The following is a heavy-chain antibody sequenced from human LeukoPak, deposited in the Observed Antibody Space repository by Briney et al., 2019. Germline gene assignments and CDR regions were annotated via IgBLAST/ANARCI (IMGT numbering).Heavy chain of an antibody. Sequence: ASVKVSCKASGYTFTSYDINWVRQATGQGLEWMGWMNPNSGNTGYAQKFQGRVTMTTDTSTSTAYMELRSLRSDDTAVYYCATRSGYFYGMDVWGQGTTVTVSS. CDR1: GYTFTSYD. CDR3: ATRSGYFYGMDV. D-gene: IGHD3-3*01. V-gene: IGHV1-8*01. CDR2: MNPNSGNT. J-gene: IGHJ6*02.